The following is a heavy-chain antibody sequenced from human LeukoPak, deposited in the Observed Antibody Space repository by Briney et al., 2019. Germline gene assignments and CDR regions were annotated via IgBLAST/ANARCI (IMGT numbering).Heavy chain of an antibody. CDR2: IRNDGSNK. D-gene: IGHD1-1*01. V-gene: IGHV3-30*02. CDR1: GFTFSSYG. J-gene: IGHJ4*02. CDR3: ARTSVQLERHNPFDY. Sequence: GGSLRLSCAASGFTFSSYGMHWVRRAPGKGLEWVAFIRNDGSNKYYADSVKGRFTISRDNSKNTLYLQMNSLRAEDTAVYYCARTSVQLERHNPFDYWGQGTLVTVSS.